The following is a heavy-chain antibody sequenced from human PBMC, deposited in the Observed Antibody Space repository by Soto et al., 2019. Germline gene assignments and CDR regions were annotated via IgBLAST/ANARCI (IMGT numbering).Heavy chain of an antibody. V-gene: IGHV3-48*02. J-gene: IGHJ4*02. CDR3: ARDLAWAFDY. CDR1: GFTFSSYS. CDR2: VSTDSRTI. Sequence: GGSLRLSCVASGFTFSSYSMNWVRQAPGKGLEWVSDVSTDSRTIHYADSVKGRFTISRDNAKNSLYLQMNSLRDEDTAVYYCARDLAWAFDYWGQGTLVPVSS. D-gene: IGHD1-26*01.